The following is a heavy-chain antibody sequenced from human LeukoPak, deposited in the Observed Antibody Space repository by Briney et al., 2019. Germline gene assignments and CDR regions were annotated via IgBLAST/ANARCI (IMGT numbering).Heavy chain of an antibody. CDR3: ARDPHHGSLDI. J-gene: IGHJ3*02. CDR2: INQDGSRN. V-gene: IGHV3-7*01. D-gene: IGHD1-14*01. Sequence: GGSLRLSSTASGFTFSTSWMTWARQAPGKGLEWVALINQDGSRNNYVDSVKGRFIISRDNAKSSLFLQMNSLRAEDTALYYCARDPHHGSLDIWGQGTMVTVSS. CDR1: GFTFSTSW.